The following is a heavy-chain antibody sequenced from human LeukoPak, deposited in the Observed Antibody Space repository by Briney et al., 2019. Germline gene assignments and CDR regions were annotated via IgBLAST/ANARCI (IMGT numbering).Heavy chain of an antibody. CDR2: INHSGST. J-gene: IGHJ4*02. V-gene: IGHV4-34*01. D-gene: IGHD3-10*01. CDR1: GGSFSGYY. CDR3: ARMRTRVRGVIISSPFDY. Sequence: SETLSLTCAVYGGSFSGYYWSWIRQPPGKGLEWIGEINHSGSTNYNPSLKSRVTISVDTSKNQFSLKLSSVTAADTAVYYCARMRTRVRGVIISSPFDYWGQGTLVTVSS.